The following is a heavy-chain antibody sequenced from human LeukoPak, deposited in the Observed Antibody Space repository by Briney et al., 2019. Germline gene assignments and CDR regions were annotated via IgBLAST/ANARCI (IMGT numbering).Heavy chain of an antibody. J-gene: IGHJ5*02. Sequence: ASVKVSCKVSGYTLTELSMHWVRQAPGKGLEWMGGFDPEDGETIYAQKFQGRVTMTRDMSTSTVYMELSSLRSEDTAVYYCARDLVVVVAATRVARNWFDPWGQGTLVTVSS. V-gene: IGHV1-24*01. D-gene: IGHD2-15*01. CDR2: FDPEDGET. CDR3: ARDLVVVVAATRVARNWFDP. CDR1: GYTLTELS.